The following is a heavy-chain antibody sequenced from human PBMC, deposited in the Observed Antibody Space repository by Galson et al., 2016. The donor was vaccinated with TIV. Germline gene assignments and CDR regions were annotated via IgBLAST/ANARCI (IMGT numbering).Heavy chain of an antibody. CDR3: ARLYDFWTGYPSLDV. D-gene: IGHD3-3*01. Sequence: ETLSLTCTVPGDSISSFYWIWIRQPPGKGLEWIAYISYTGSTKYNPTLKSRVTISVDTSKNHFSLKLTSVTAADTAVYFCARLYDFWTGYPSLDVWGQGTTVTVSS. J-gene: IGHJ6*02. CDR1: GDSISSFY. CDR2: ISYTGST. V-gene: IGHV4-59*08.